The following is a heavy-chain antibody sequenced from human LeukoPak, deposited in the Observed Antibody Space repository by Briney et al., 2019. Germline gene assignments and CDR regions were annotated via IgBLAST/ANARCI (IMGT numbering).Heavy chain of an antibody. CDR1: GGSINGYF. V-gene: IGHV4-4*07. J-gene: IGHJ6*03. Sequence: SETLSLTCTVSGGSINGYFWSWIRQPAGKGLEWVGRMYNGGSTNYNPSLKSRVTMSVDTSKNQFSLKLSSVTAADTAVYYCGSGSDYYYMDVWGKGTTVTVSS. D-gene: IGHD3-10*01. CDR2: MYNGGST. CDR3: GSGSDYYYMDV.